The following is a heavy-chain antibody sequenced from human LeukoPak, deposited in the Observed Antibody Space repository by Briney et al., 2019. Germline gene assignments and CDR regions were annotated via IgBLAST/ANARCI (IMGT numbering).Heavy chain of an antibody. Sequence: GGSLRLSCAASGFTFDDYGMSRVRQAPGKGLEWVSGINWNGGSTGYADSVKGRFTISRDNAKNSLYLQMNSLRAEDTALYYCARDSYSSSWYPSGYWGQGTLVTVSS. J-gene: IGHJ4*02. V-gene: IGHV3-20*04. CDR2: INWNGGST. CDR3: ARDSYSSSWYPSGY. D-gene: IGHD6-13*01. CDR1: GFTFDDYG.